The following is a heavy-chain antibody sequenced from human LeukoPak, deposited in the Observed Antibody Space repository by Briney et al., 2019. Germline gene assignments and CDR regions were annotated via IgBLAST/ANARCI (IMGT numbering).Heavy chain of an antibody. V-gene: IGHV4-34*01. CDR3: ARGLSWYYGSGVLLDY. Sequence: SETLSLTCAVYGGSFSGYYWSWIRQPPGKGLEWIGEINHSGSTNYNPSLKSRVTISVDTSKNQFSLKLSSVTAADTAVYYCARGLSWYYGSGVLLDYWGQGTLVTASS. CDR2: INHSGST. D-gene: IGHD3-10*01. CDR1: GGSFSGYY. J-gene: IGHJ4*02.